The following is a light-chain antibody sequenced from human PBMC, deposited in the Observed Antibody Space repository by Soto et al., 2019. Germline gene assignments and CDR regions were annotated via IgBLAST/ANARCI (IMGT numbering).Light chain of an antibody. V-gene: IGKV4-1*01. CDR3: QQYHSDPIT. Sequence: DIVMTQSPDSLAVSLGERATINCKSSQSVLSSSDNNNYLAWFQQKRGQPPKLLIYWASTRKSGVPDRFSGSGSETDFTLTITGLQTEDVAVYYCQQYHSDPITFGQGTRLEIK. J-gene: IGKJ5*01. CDR1: QSVLSSSDNNNY. CDR2: WAS.